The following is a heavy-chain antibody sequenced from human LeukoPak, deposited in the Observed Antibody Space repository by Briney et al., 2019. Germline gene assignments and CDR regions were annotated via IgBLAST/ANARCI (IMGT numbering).Heavy chain of an antibody. D-gene: IGHD4-17*01. CDR2: IYPADSDI. CDR3: ARLGSTVIDY. V-gene: IGHV5-51*01. CDR1: GYSINNYW. Sequence: GESLKISCKGSGYSINNYWIGWVRQMPGKGLEWMGIIYPADSDIRYSPSFQGQVTISADKSISTAYLQWSSLKASDTAMYYCARLGSTVIDYWGQGTLVTVSS. J-gene: IGHJ4*02.